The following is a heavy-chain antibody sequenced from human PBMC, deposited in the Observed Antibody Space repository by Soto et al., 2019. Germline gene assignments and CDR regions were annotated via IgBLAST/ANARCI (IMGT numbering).Heavy chain of an antibody. CDR3: ARGYALWFGELLSTYYYYGMDV. D-gene: IGHD3-10*01. CDR2: ISAYNGNT. V-gene: IGHV1-18*01. CDR1: GYTFTSYG. J-gene: IGHJ6*02. Sequence: ASVKVCCKASGYTFTSYGISWVRQAPGQGLEWMGWISAYNGNTNYAQKLQGRVTMTTDTSTSTAYMELRSLRSDDTAVYYCARGYALWFGELLSTYYYYGMDVWGQGTTVTVSS.